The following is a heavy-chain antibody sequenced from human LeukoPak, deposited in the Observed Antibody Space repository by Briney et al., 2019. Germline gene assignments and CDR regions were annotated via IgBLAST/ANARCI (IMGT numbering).Heavy chain of an antibody. J-gene: IGHJ4*02. CDR3: ARFRAGVGEPYGDY. V-gene: IGHV4-59*02. CDR2: IYHTGST. CDR1: GGSVSDYY. Sequence: SETLSLTCTISGGSVSDYYWSWIRQSPGKGLEWIGYIYHTGSTSYSPSLKSRVTLSADTSQNQFSLKLSSVTAADTAVYYCARFRAGVGEPYGDYWGQGTLVTVSS. D-gene: IGHD3-10*01.